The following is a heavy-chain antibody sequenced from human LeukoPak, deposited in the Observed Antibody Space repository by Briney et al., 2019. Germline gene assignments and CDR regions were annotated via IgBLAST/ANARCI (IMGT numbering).Heavy chain of an antibody. CDR3: ASWGWSSLSIDY. Sequence: GASVKVSCKASGGTFSSYAISWVRQAPGQGLEWMGGIIPIFGTANYAQKFQGRVTITADKSTSTAYMELSRLRSDDTAVYYCASWGWSSLSIDYWGQGTLVTVSS. V-gene: IGHV1-69*06. J-gene: IGHJ4*02. D-gene: IGHD6-6*01. CDR1: GGTFSSYA. CDR2: IIPIFGTA.